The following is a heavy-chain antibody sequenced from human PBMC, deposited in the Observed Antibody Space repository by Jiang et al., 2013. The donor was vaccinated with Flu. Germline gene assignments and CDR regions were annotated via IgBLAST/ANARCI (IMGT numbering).Heavy chain of an antibody. D-gene: IGHD6-19*01. Sequence: GSGLVKPSETLSLTCTVSGGSISSSSYYWGWIRQPPGKGLEWIGSIYYSGSTYYNPSLKSRVTISVDTSKNQFSLKLSSVTAADTAVYYCARLVAVAGYFDYWGQGTLVTVSS. V-gene: IGHV4-39*01. J-gene: IGHJ4*02. CDR1: GGSISSSSYY. CDR3: ARLVAVAGYFDY. CDR2: IYYSGST.